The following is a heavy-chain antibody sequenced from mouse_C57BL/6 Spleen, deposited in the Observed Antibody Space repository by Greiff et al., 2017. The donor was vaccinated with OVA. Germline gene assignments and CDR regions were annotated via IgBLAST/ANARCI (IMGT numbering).Heavy chain of an antibody. CDR3: TTNPRGFAY. CDR1: GFNIKDDY. Sequence: EVQLQQSGAELVRPGASVKLSCTASGFNIKDDYMHWVKQRPEQGLEWIGWIDPENGDTEYASKFQGKATITADTSSNTAYLQLSSLTSEEPSVYYCTTNPRGFAYGGQGTLVTVSA. J-gene: IGHJ3*01. CDR2: IDPENGDT. V-gene: IGHV14-4*01.